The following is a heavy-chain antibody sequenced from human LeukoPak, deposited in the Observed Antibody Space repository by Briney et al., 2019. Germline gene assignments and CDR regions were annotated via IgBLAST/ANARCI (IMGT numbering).Heavy chain of an antibody. CDR2: IYANGGT. V-gene: IGHV4-4*07. J-gene: IGHJ1*01. Sequence: PSETLSLTCAVSGVSISGYYWNWIRQSAGKGLEWIGRIYANGGTNYNPSLRSRVSMSVDKSKNPLSLKLTSVTAADTAIYYCARDFTRNSYAVAEFFHPWGQGTLVSVSS. D-gene: IGHD5-18*01. CDR1: GVSISGYY. CDR3: ARDFTRNSYAVAEFFHP.